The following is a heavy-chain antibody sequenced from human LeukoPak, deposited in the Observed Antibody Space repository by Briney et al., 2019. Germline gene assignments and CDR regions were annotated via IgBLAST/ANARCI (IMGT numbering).Heavy chain of an antibody. D-gene: IGHD3-22*01. Sequence: SETLSLTCTVSGGSISSYYWSWIRQPPGKGLEWIGYIYYSGSTNYNPSLKSRVTISVDTSKNQFSLKLSSVTAADTAVYYCASRPYESSAPGLGYFDYWGQGTLVTVSS. J-gene: IGHJ4*02. CDR3: ASRPYESSAPGLGYFDY. V-gene: IGHV4-59*08. CDR2: IYYSGST. CDR1: GGSISSYY.